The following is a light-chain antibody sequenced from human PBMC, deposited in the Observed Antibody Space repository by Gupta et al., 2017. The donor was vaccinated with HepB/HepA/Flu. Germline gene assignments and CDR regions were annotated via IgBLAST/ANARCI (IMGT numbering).Light chain of an antibody. CDR3: VMFMGSGKHWV. J-gene: IGLJ3*02. CDR2: TTN. V-gene: IGLV8-61*01. Sequence: QTVVTQEPSLSVSPGGTVTLTCGLSSGSVSTRYFPSWFQQTPGQAPRTLIYTTNTRSSGVPDRFSGSILGNKAALTITGAQAEDESDYYCVMFMGSGKHWVFGEGTKLTVL. CDR1: SGSVSTRYF.